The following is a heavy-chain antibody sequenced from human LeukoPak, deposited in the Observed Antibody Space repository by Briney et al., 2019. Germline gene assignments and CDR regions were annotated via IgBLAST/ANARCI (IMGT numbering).Heavy chain of an antibody. CDR3: ARGGFYCGGDCYVDY. CDR2: INHSGST. CDR1: GGSFSPYY. D-gene: IGHD2-21*02. Sequence: SETLSLTCAVYGGSFSPYYWSWIRQPPGKGLEWIGEINHSGSTNYNPSLKSRVTISVDTSKNQFSLRLSSVTAADTAVYYCARGGFYCGGDCYVDYWGQGTLVTVS. J-gene: IGHJ4*02. V-gene: IGHV4-34*01.